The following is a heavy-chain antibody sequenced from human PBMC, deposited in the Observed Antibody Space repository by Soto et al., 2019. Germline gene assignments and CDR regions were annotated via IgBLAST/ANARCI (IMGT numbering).Heavy chain of an antibody. V-gene: IGHV3-30*18. D-gene: IGHD2-2*01. CDR3: AKDLYDCSSTSCPEANWFDP. CDR1: GFTFSSYG. CDR2: ISYDGSNK. J-gene: IGHJ5*02. Sequence: GGSLRLSCAASGFTFSSYGMHWVRQAPGKGLEWVAVISYDGSNKYYADSVKGRFTISRDNSKNTLYLQMNSLRAEDTAVYYCAKDLYDCSSTSCPEANWFDPWGQGTLVTVSS.